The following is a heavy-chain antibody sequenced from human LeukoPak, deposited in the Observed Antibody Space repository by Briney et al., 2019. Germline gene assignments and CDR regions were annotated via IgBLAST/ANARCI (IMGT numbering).Heavy chain of an antibody. CDR3: AKYYSGSYFDY. V-gene: IGHV3-23*01. J-gene: IGHJ4*02. CDR1: GFTFSSYA. D-gene: IGHD1-26*01. Sequence: GGSLRLSCAASGFTFSSYAMRWVRQAPGEGLEWVSAISGSGGSTYYADSVKGRFTISRDNSKTTLYLQMNSLRAEDTAVYYCAKYYSGSYFDYWGQGTLVTVSS. CDR2: ISGSGGST.